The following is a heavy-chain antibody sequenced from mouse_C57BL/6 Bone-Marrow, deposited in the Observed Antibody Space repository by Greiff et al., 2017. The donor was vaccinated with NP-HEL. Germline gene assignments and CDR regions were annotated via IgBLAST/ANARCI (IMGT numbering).Heavy chain of an antibody. CDR3: ARWGYWGLYAMDY. Sequence: EVQLQQSGPELVKPGASVKIPCKASGYTFTDYNMDWVKQSHGKSLEWIGDINPNNGGTIYNQKFKGKATLTVDKAASTAYMELRSLTSEDTAVYYCARWGYWGLYAMDYWGQGTSVTVSS. CDR1: GYTFTDYN. D-gene: IGHD4-1*01. CDR2: INPNNGGT. J-gene: IGHJ4*01. V-gene: IGHV1-18*01.